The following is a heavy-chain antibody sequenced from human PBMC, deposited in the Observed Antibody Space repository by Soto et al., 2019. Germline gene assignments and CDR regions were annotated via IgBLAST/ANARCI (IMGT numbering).Heavy chain of an antibody. D-gene: IGHD2-2*01. V-gene: IGHV4-31*03. Sequence: PSETLSLTCTVSGGYISSGGYYWSWIRQHPGKGLEWIGYIYYSGSTYYNPSLKSRVTISVDTSKNQFSLKLSSVTAADTAVYYCARDRLLVPAAPLPYYYYYGMDVWGQGTTVTVSS. CDR3: ARDRLLVPAAPLPYYYYYGMDV. CDR1: GGYISSGGYY. CDR2: IYYSGST. J-gene: IGHJ6*02.